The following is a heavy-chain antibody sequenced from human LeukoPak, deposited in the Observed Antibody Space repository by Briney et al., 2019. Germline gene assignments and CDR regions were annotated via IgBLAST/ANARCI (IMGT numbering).Heavy chain of an antibody. CDR3: ARSGYYGSGSLGAFDY. CDR1: GYSFTSYW. D-gene: IGHD3-10*01. Sequence: GESLKISCKGSGYSFTSYWIGWVRQMPGKGLEWVGIIYPGDSDTRYSPSFQGQVTISADKSISTAYLQWSSLKASDTAMYYCARSGYYGSGSLGAFDYWGQGTLVTVSS. V-gene: IGHV5-51*01. J-gene: IGHJ4*02. CDR2: IYPGDSDT.